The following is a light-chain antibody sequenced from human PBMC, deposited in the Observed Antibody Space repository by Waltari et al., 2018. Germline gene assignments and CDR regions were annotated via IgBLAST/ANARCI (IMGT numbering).Light chain of an antibody. J-gene: IGKJ2*01. V-gene: IGKV1-5*03. Sequence: DIQMTQSPSTLSASVGDRGTITCRASQSISSWLAWYHQKPGKAPKLLIYKASSLESGVPSRFSGSGSGTEFTLTISSLQPDDFATYYCQQYNSYPYTFGQGTKLEIK. CDR2: KAS. CDR1: QSISSW. CDR3: QQYNSYPYT.